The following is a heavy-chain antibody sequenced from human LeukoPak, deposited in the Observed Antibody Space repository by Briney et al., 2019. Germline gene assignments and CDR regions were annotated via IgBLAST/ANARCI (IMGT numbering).Heavy chain of an antibody. CDR1: GYTFTSYG. V-gene: IGHV1-18*01. Sequence: ASVKVSCKASGYTFTSYGISWVRQAPGQGVEWMGWISAYNGNTNYAQKLQGRVTMTTDTSTSTDYMELRSLRSDDTAVYYCARVVRGIAAAGGYVDYWGQGTLVTVSS. CDR3: ARVVRGIAAAGGYVDY. J-gene: IGHJ4*02. D-gene: IGHD6-13*01. CDR2: ISAYNGNT.